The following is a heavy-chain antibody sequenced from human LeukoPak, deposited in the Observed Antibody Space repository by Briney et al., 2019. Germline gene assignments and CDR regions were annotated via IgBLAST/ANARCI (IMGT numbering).Heavy chain of an antibody. Sequence: PSETLSLTCTVSGVSISSYYWSWIRQPPGKGLEWIGYIYYSGSTNYNPSLKSRVTISVDTSKNQFSLKLSSVTAADTAVYYCARAAVYYDSSGYFNAFDIWGQGTMVTVSS. CDR2: IYYSGST. V-gene: IGHV4-59*01. CDR1: GVSISSYY. J-gene: IGHJ3*02. D-gene: IGHD3-22*01. CDR3: ARAAVYYDSSGYFNAFDI.